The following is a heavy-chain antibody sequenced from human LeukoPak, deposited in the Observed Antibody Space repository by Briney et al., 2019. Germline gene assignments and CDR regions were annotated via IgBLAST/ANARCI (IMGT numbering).Heavy chain of an antibody. V-gene: IGHV4-4*07. CDR2: IYTRGST. Sequence: SETLSLICTVSGGSINSYYWNWIRQPAGKGLEWIGHIYTRGSTKYNPSLKSRVTMSIDTSKNQFSLNLYSMTAADTPVYYCATNYTAVSAFDSWGQGTLVTVSS. D-gene: IGHD6-19*01. CDR1: GGSINSYY. CDR3: ATNYTAVSAFDS. J-gene: IGHJ4*02.